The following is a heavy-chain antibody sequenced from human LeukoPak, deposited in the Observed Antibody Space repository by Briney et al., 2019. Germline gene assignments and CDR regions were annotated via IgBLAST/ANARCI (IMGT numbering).Heavy chain of an antibody. CDR1: GGTFSSYA. Sequence: TVKVSCKASGGTFSSYAISWVRQAPGQGLEWMGRIIPIFGIANYAQKFQGRVTITADKSTSTAYMELSSLRSEDTAVYYCAREGYYDSSGYYPPAYYFDYWGQGTLVTVSS. CDR3: AREGYYDSSGYYPPAYYFDY. CDR2: IIPIFGIA. V-gene: IGHV1-69*04. D-gene: IGHD3-22*01. J-gene: IGHJ4*02.